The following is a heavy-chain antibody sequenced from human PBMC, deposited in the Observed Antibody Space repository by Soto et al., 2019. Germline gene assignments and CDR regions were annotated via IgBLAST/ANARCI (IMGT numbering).Heavy chain of an antibody. D-gene: IGHD3-10*01. CDR3: AKTYYTSGSFPNFYYYYGMDV. Sequence: GGSLRLSCAASGFTFNSYGIHWVRQAPGKGLEWVAVISSDGSKQYYADSVKGRFTISRDNPKNTLYLQMNSLRAEDTAVYYCAKTYYTSGSFPNFYYYYGMDVWGQGTTVTVSS. J-gene: IGHJ6*02. V-gene: IGHV3-30*18. CDR2: ISSDGSKQ. CDR1: GFTFNSYG.